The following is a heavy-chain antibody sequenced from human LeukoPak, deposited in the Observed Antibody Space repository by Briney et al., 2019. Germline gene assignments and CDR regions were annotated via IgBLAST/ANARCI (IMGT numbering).Heavy chain of an antibody. CDR3: ARPYYDSSGYYVDY. CDR2: IYPGDSDT. V-gene: IGHV5-51*01. J-gene: IGHJ4*02. D-gene: IGHD3-22*01. Sequence: RGESLKISCEGSGYSFNNYWIVWVRQMPGEGLEWMGIIYPGDSDTRYSPSFQGQVTISADKSISTAYLQWSSLKASDTAMYYCARPYYDSSGYYVDYWGQGTLVTVSS. CDR1: GYSFNNYW.